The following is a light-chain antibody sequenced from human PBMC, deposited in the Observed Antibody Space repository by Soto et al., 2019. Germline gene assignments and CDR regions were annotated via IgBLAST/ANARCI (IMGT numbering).Light chain of an antibody. J-gene: IGKJ1*01. Sequence: EIVMTQSPATLSVSPGERSTLSCMAIQSVGSNLAWYQQKPGQAPRLLIYGASTRATGIPARFSGSGSGTEFTLTISSLQSEDFEVYYCQQYENWPRTFGQGTKVDIK. V-gene: IGKV3-15*01. CDR1: QSVGSN. CDR3: QQYENWPRT. CDR2: GAS.